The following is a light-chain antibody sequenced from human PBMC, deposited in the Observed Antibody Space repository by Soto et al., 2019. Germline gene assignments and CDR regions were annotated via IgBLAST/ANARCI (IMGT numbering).Light chain of an antibody. J-gene: IGLJ1*01. Sequence: QSALTQPASVSGSPGQSITISCTGSSSDVGAYNYVSWYQHQPTKAPKVMIYEVTNRPSGVSKRFSGSKSGNTASLTISGLQAEDEADYYCSSYTSSPNYVFGTGTKVTVL. CDR1: SSDVGAYNY. CDR3: SSYTSSPNYV. CDR2: EVT. V-gene: IGLV2-14*01.